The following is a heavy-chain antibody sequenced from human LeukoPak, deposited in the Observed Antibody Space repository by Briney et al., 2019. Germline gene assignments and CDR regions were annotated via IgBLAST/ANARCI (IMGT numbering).Heavy chain of an antibody. Sequence: GGSLRLSCAASGFTFSSYSMNWVRQAPGKGLEWVSSISSSSYIYYADSVKGRFTISRDNAKNSLYLQMNSLRAEDTAVYYCARDAVAMGFDYWGQGTLVTVSS. J-gene: IGHJ4*02. CDR1: GFTFSSYS. CDR3: ARDAVAMGFDY. V-gene: IGHV3-21*01. D-gene: IGHD5-18*01. CDR2: ISSSSYI.